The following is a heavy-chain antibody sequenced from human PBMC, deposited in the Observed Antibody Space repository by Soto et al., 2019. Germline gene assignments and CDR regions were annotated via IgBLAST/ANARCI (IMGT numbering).Heavy chain of an antibody. CDR1: GFIFEDYD. D-gene: IGHD2-15*01. V-gene: IGHV3-9*01. CDR3: VKKSCSHTRCYTGWFFDL. CDR2: ISWNSGDK. J-gene: IGHJ2*01. Sequence: PGGSLRLSCEASGFIFEDYDMHWVRKAPGKGPQWVSGISWNSGDKDYGDSVKGRFTISRDNAKNSLDLQMSSLRVEDTATYYCVKKSCSHTRCYTGWFFDLWGRGTLVTVSS.